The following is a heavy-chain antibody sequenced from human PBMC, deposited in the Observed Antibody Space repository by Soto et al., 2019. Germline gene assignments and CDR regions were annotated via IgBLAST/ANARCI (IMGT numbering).Heavy chain of an antibody. V-gene: IGHV4-34*01. Sequence: SETLSLTCAVYGGSFSGYYWSWIRQPPGQGLEWIGEINHSGSTNYNPSLKSRVTISVDTSKNQFSLKLSSVTAADTAVYYCARGKLSDYVWGSYRYDFDYWGQGTVGTVS. CDR1: GGSFSGYY. J-gene: IGHJ4*02. CDR2: INHSGST. CDR3: ARGKLSDYVWGSYRYDFDY. D-gene: IGHD3-16*02.